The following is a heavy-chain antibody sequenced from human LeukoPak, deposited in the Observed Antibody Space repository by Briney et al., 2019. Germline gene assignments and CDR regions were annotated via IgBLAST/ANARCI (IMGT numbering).Heavy chain of an antibody. CDR2: ISSSSSYI. D-gene: IGHD4-23*01. J-gene: IGHJ4*02. CDR1: GFTFSSYN. CDR3: SALKGGNSVVDY. V-gene: IGHV3-21*05. Sequence: GGSLRLSCAASGFTFSSYNMNWVRQAPGKGLEWVSYISSSSSYIYYADSVKGRFTISRDNAKNSLYLQMNSLRAEDTAVYYCSALKGGNSVVDYWGQGTLVTVSS.